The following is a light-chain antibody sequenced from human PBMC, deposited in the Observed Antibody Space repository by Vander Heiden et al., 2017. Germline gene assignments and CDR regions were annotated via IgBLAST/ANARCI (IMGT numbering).Light chain of an antibody. Sequence: SSELTQPPSVSVSLGQMARITCPGEALPKKYAYWYQQKPGQFPVLMIYKDSERPSGISERFSGSSSRTIVTLTISGVQAEDEADYYCLSADSSGTWVFGGGTKLTAL. V-gene: IGLV3-16*01. CDR3: LSADSSGTWV. J-gene: IGLJ3*02. CDR1: ALPKKY. CDR2: KDS.